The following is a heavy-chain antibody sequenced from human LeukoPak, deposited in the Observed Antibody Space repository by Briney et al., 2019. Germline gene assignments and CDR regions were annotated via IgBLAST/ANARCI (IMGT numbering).Heavy chain of an antibody. CDR2: FDPEDGET. CDR1: GYTLTELS. V-gene: IGHV1-24*01. CDR3: VRFAAGPDPYYP. J-gene: IGHJ5*02. Sequence: GASVKVSCKVSGYTLTELSMHWVREAPGKELGWMGGFDPEDGETIYAQNFQGRVTMTEDTSTDTAYMELNNLTSEDTAVYYCVRFAAGPDPYYPWGQGTLVTVSS. D-gene: IGHD6-25*01.